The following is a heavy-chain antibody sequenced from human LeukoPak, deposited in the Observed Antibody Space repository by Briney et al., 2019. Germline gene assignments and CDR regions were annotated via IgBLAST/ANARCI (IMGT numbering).Heavy chain of an antibody. CDR2: ISSGSTYI. CDR3: ARGSGSGWSWGTNYFDY. CDR1: GFTFSTYS. V-gene: IGHV3-21*01. D-gene: IGHD6-19*01. J-gene: IGHJ4*02. Sequence: AGGSLRLSCAASGFTFSTYSINWVRQAPGKGLEWVSSISSGSTYIYYADSVKGLFTISRDNAKNSLSLQMNSLRADATAVYYCARGSGSGWSWGTNYFDYWGQGSLVTVSS.